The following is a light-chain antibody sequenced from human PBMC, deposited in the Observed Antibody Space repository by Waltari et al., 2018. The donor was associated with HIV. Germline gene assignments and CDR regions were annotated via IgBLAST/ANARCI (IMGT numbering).Light chain of an antibody. V-gene: IGLV2-8*01. Sequence: QSALTQPPSASGSPGQSVTISCTGSSSDVGGYDYVSWYQQHPGKAPQLMIYEVTKRPSGVPYRFSGSKSGNTASLTVSGLQAEDESDYYCSSYAGSNNLIFGGGTKLSVL. CDR1: SSDVGGYDY. CDR2: EVT. CDR3: SSYAGSNNLI. J-gene: IGLJ2*01.